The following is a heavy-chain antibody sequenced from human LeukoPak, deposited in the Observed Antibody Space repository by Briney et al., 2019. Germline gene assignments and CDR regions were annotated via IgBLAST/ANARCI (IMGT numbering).Heavy chain of an antibody. CDR1: GYTFTGYY. CDR3: AREDGDDNFDY. V-gene: IGHV1-2*02. Sequence: ASVKVSCKASGYTFTGYYMHWLRQAPGQGPEWMGWINPNSGYTYFAQKFQDRVSMTRDTSINTAYMELSRLTSDDSAVYCCAREDGDDNFDYWGPGTLVTVSS. J-gene: IGHJ4*02. D-gene: IGHD3-10*01. CDR2: INPNSGYT.